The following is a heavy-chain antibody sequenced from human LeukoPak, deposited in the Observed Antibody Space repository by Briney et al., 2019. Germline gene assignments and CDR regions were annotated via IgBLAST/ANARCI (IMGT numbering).Heavy chain of an antibody. CDR3: AREGLTGPYYYGSGSQNYYFDY. V-gene: IGHV1-69*04. D-gene: IGHD3-10*01. Sequence: GASVKVSCKASGGTFSSYAISWVRQAPGQGLEWMGRIIPILGIANYAQKFQGRVTMTRDTSISTAYMELSRLRSDDTAVYYCAREGLTGPYYYGSGSQNYYFDYWGQGTLVTVSS. J-gene: IGHJ4*02. CDR2: IIPILGIA. CDR1: GGTFSSYA.